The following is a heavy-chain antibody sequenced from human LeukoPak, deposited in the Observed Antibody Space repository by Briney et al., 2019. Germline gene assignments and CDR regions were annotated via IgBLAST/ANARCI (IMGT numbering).Heavy chain of an antibody. CDR2: IIPIFGTA. D-gene: IGHD2-2*01. J-gene: IGHJ3*02. V-gene: IGHV1-69*05. CDR1: GYTFTSYG. Sequence: GASVKVSCKASGYTFTSYGISWVRQAPGQGLEWMGGIIPIFGTANYAQKFQGRVTITTDESTSTAYMKLSSLRSEDTAVYYCAIDCSSTSCYGTDNAFDIWGQGTMVTVSS. CDR3: AIDCSSTSCYGTDNAFDI.